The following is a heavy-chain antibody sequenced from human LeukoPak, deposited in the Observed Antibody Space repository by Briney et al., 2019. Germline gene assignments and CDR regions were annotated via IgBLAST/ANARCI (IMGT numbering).Heavy chain of an antibody. Sequence: PGGSLRLSRAASGFTVSSNYMSWVRQAPGKGLEWVSVIYSGGSTYYADSVKGRFTISRDNSKNTLYLQMNSLRAEDTAVYYCARTSRGYSYGAPYYYYYYMDVWGKGTTVTVSS. J-gene: IGHJ6*03. D-gene: IGHD5-18*01. CDR2: IYSGGST. V-gene: IGHV3-66*02. CDR1: GFTVSSNY. CDR3: ARTSRGYSYGAPYYYYYYMDV.